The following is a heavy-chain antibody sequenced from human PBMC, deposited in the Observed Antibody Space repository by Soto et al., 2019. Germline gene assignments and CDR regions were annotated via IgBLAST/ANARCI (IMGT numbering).Heavy chain of an antibody. D-gene: IGHD7-27*01. CDR2: ISATGTT. Sequence: QVQLQESGPGLVEPSATLSLTCTGSGDSMSSYYWSWIRQSAEKGLETNGRISATGTTSYIPSLNSSITLSVDRSKNQFSLHPKCVTAADDAVYFCAREQSGAADFWGQGTVVIVS. CDR3: AREQSGAADF. CDR1: GDSMSSYY. J-gene: IGHJ3*01. V-gene: IGHV4-4*07.